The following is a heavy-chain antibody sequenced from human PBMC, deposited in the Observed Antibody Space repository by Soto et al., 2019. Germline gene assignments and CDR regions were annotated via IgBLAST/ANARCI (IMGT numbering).Heavy chain of an antibody. CDR1: GFTFSSYS. Sequence: EVQLVESGGGPVKPGGSLRLSCAASGFTFSSYSMNWVRQAPGKGLEWVSSISSSSSYIYYADSVKGRFTISRDNAKNSLYLQMNSLRAEDTAVYYCARDGQEGGYCSSTSCYPRFDPWGQGTLVTVSS. V-gene: IGHV3-21*01. J-gene: IGHJ5*02. D-gene: IGHD2-2*01. CDR2: ISSSSSYI. CDR3: ARDGQEGGYCSSTSCYPRFDP.